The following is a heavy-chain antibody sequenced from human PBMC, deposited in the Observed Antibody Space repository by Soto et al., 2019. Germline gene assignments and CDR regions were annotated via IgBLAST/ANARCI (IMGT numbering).Heavy chain of an antibody. J-gene: IGHJ4*02. CDR1: GVSLTSGTYY. CDR3: ASTEDFFDY. Sequence: QVQLQESGPGLVKPSQTLSLTCSVSGVSLTSGTYYWSWIRQHPGKGLEWIGYIFYSGSTDYNTSLKSRVNISVDTSKNQFSLKLSSVTAADTAVYYCASTEDFFDYWGQGTLVTVSS. CDR2: IFYSGST. V-gene: IGHV4-31*03.